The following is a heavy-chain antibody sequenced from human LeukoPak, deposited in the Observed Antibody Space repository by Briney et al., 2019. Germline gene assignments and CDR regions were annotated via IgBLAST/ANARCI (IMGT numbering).Heavy chain of an antibody. V-gene: IGHV1-46*01. J-gene: IGHJ6*02. CDR1: GYNFISYY. Sequence: ASVKVSCKASGYNFISYYVHWVRQAPGQGLEWMGIINPSGGSTSYAQKFQDRVTMTRDTSTSTVYMELSSLKSEDTAVYYCAREDVVLVDAVRYYYYGMDVWGQGTTVTVSS. CDR3: AREDVVLVDAVRYYYYGMDV. CDR2: INPSGGST. D-gene: IGHD2-8*01.